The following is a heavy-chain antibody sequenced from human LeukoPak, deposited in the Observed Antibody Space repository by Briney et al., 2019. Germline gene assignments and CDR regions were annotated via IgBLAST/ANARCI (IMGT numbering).Heavy chain of an antibody. CDR1: GFTFSMYA. J-gene: IGHJ4*02. D-gene: IGHD3-10*01. Sequence: PGRSLRLPCAASGFTFSMYAMYWVRQPAGKGLEWVAVISYDGSNKYYGDSVNGRFTISRDNSKNTLYLQMNSIRAEDTALYYSARDRDYYYGSGSYYLGPSDYWGQGTLVTVSS. V-gene: IGHV3-30*04. CDR2: ISYDGSNK. CDR3: ARDRDYYYGSGSYYLGPSDY.